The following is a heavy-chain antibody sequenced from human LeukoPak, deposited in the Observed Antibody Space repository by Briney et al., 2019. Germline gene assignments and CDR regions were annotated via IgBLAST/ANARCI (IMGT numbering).Heavy chain of an antibody. Sequence: GGSLRLSCAASGFTFSSYSMNWVRQAPGKGLEWVSSISSSSSYIYYADSVKGRFTISRDNAKNTLYLQMNSLRAEDTAVYYCARDHSTYSSPTYTDYWGQGTLVTVSS. CDR3: ARDHSTYSSPTYTDY. CDR2: ISSSSSYI. CDR1: GFTFSSYS. V-gene: IGHV3-21*01. D-gene: IGHD6-13*01. J-gene: IGHJ4*02.